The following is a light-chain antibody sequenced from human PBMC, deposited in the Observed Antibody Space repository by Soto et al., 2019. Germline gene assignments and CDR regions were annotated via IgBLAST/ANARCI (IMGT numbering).Light chain of an antibody. V-gene: IGKV1-5*01. CDR2: DAS. CDR1: QSISSW. J-gene: IGKJ1*01. Sequence: IEISESLSTLAVSLKKRVTITCRASQSISSWLAWYQQKPGKAPKLLIYDASTLESGVPSRFSGSGSGTEFTLTISRLQRDDFATYYCQQYNSYSTFGQGTKVDIK. CDR3: QQYNSYST.